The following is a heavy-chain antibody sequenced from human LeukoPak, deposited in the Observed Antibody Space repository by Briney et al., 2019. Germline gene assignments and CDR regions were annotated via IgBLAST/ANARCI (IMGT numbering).Heavy chain of an antibody. CDR1: RFTFSTYA. V-gene: IGHV3-23*01. D-gene: IGHD3-3*01. J-gene: IGHJ4*02. CDR3: AKARDYDFWSGYSNYFDY. CDR2: IIGSGSST. Sequence: GSLRLSCGGSRFTFSTYAMSWVRQAPGKGLEWVSGIIGSGSSTYYADSVKGRFTISRDNSKNTLYLQMNSLRAEDTAVYYCAKARDYDFWSGYSNYFDYWGQGTLVTVSS.